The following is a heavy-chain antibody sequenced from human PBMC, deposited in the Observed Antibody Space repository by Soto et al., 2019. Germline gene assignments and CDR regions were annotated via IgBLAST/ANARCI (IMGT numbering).Heavy chain of an antibody. J-gene: IGHJ4*02. CDR2: IYYSGST. V-gene: IGHV4-59*08. CDR3: ARHSDIVVEPPGVRRYFFDC. CDR1: GGSISSYY. Sequence: SETLSLTCTVSGGSISSYYWSWIRLPPGKGLEWIGYIYYSGSTNYNPSLKSRVTISADTSKNQFSLRLSSVTAADTAVYYCARHSDIVVEPPGVRRYFFDCWGQGSLVTVSS. D-gene: IGHD2-2*01.